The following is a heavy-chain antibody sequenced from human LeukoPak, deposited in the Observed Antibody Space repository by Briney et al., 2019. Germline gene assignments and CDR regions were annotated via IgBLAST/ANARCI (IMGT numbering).Heavy chain of an antibody. Sequence: SETLSLTCTVSGGSISSSSYYWGWLRQPPGKGLEWIGSIYYSGSTYYNPSLKSRVTISVDTSKNQFSLKLSSVTAADTAVYYCARARVVYYDSSGYSFDYWGQGTLVTVSS. D-gene: IGHD3-22*01. CDR2: IYYSGST. CDR3: ARARVVYYDSSGYSFDY. V-gene: IGHV4-39*07. CDR1: GGSISSSSYY. J-gene: IGHJ4*02.